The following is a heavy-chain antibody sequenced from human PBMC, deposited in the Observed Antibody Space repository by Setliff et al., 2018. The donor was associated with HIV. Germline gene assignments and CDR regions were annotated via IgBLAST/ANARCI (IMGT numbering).Heavy chain of an antibody. Sequence: AASVKVSCKASGYTFTGYYMHWVRQAPGQGLEWMGWINPNSGGTNYAQKFQGRVTMTRDTSISTAYMELSRLRSDDTAVYYCARDLGPGGGSYRMPINWFDPWGQGTLVTVSS. CDR3: ARDLGPGGGSYRMPINWFDP. CDR1: GYTFTGYY. D-gene: IGHD1-26*01. CDR2: INPNSGGT. J-gene: IGHJ5*02. V-gene: IGHV1-2*02.